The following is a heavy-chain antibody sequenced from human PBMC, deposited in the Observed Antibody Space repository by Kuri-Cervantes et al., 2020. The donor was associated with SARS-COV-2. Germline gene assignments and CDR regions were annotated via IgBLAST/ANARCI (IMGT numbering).Heavy chain of an antibody. Sequence: SVKVSCKASGGTFSSYAISWVRQAPGQGLEWMGGIIPIFGTANYAQKFQGRVTITADESTSTAYMELSSLRSEDTAVYYCARVMYQLLYLGWFDPWGQGTLVTVSS. CDR1: GGTFSSYA. CDR3: ARVMYQLLYLGWFDP. J-gene: IGHJ5*02. CDR2: IIPIFGTA. D-gene: IGHD2-2*02. V-gene: IGHV1-69*13.